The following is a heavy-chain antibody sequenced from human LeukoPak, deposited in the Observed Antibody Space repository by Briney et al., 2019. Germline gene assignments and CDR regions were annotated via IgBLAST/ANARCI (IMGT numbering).Heavy chain of an antibody. CDR1: GGXISSYY. J-gene: IGHJ4*02. V-gene: IGHV4-59*08. D-gene: IGHD5-24*01. CDR2: IYYSGST. Sequence: SETLSLTCTASGGXISSYYWSWIRQPPGKGLEWIGYIYYSGSTNYNPSLKSRVTISVDTSKNQLSLKLSFVTAADTAVYYCARLIDRRDGYNYVDYWGQGTLVTVSS. CDR3: ARLIDRRDGYNYVDY.